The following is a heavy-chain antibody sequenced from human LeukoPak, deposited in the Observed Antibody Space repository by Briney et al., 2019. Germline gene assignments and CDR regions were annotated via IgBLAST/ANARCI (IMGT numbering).Heavy chain of an antibody. CDR1: GYSISSYY. D-gene: IGHD3-3*01. CDR3: ARGHYDFWSPDYYYYMDV. J-gene: IGHJ6*03. Sequence: SETPSLTCTVSGYSISSYYWSWIRQPPGKGLEWIGYIYYSGSTNYNPSLKSRVTISVDTSKNQFSLKLSSVTAADTAVYYCARGHYDFWSPDYYYYMDVWGKGTTVTVSS. V-gene: IGHV4-59*12. CDR2: IYYSGST.